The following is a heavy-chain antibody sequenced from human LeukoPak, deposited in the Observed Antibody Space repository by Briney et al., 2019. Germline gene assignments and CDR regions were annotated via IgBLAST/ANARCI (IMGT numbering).Heavy chain of an antibody. J-gene: IGHJ6*03. CDR1: GGSISSHY. Sequence: SETLSLTCTVSGGSISSHYWSWIRQPPGKGLEWIGYIYYSGSTNYNPSLKSRVTISVDTSKNQFSLKLSSVTAADTAVYYCARVKVGTRGVINRPTSGHYYMDVWGKGTTVTVSS. CDR2: IYYSGST. V-gene: IGHV4-59*11. CDR3: ARVKVGTRGVINRPTSGHYYMDV. D-gene: IGHD3-10*01.